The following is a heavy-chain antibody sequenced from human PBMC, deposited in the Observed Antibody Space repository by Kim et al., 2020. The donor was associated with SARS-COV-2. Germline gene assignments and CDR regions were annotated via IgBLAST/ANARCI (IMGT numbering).Heavy chain of an antibody. J-gene: IGHJ6*02. CDR2: IRSKAYGGTT. D-gene: IGHD6-13*01. V-gene: IGHV3-49*03. CDR1: GFTFGDYA. Sequence: GGSLRLSCTASGFTFGDYAMSWFRQAPGKGLEWVGFIRSKAYGGTTEYAASVKGRFTISRDDSKSIAYLQMNSLKTEDTAVYYCTRDYLVGQQLGTTYYYGMDVWGQGTTVTVSS. CDR3: TRDYLVGQQLGTTYYYGMDV.